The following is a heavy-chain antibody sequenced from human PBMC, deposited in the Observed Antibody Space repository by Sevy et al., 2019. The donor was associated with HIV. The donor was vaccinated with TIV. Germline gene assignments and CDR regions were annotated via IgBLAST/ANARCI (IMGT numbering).Heavy chain of an antibody. CDR3: ARDPEYCSGGSCYAYYFDY. Sequence: GGSLRLSCAASGFTFSSYAMHWVRQAPGKGLEWVAVISYDGSNKYYADSVKGRFTISRDNSKNTLYLQMNSVRAEDTAVYYCARDPEYCSGGSCYAYYFDYWGQGTLVTVSS. D-gene: IGHD2-15*01. V-gene: IGHV3-30*04. J-gene: IGHJ4*02. CDR2: ISYDGSNK. CDR1: GFTFSSYA.